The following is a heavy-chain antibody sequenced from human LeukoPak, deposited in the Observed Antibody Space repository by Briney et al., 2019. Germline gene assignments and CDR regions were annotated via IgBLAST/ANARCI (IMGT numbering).Heavy chain of an antibody. D-gene: IGHD3-10*01. J-gene: IGHJ5*02. V-gene: IGHV1-2*04. Sequence: ASVKVCCKASGYTFTGYYMHWVRQAPGQGLEWMGWINPNSGGTNYAQKFQGWVTMTRDTSISTAYMELSRLRSDDTAVYYCARHGSGSYPNSYNWFDPWGQGTLVTVSS. CDR1: GYTFTGYY. CDR2: INPNSGGT. CDR3: ARHGSGSYPNSYNWFDP.